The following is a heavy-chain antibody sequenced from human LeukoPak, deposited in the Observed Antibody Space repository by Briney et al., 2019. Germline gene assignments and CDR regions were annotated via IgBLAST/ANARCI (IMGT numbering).Heavy chain of an antibody. CDR1: GFTFDDYA. V-gene: IGHV3-9*01. J-gene: IGHJ6*02. Sequence: PGGSLRLSCAASGFTFDDYAMHWVRQAPGKGLEWVSGISWNSGSIGCADSVKGRFTISRDNAKTSLYLQMNSLRAEDTALYYCAKEGLPEAMVRGVPENHYYYYGMDVWGQGTTVTVSS. CDR3: AKEGLPEAMVRGVPENHYYYYGMDV. CDR2: ISWNSGSI. D-gene: IGHD3-10*01.